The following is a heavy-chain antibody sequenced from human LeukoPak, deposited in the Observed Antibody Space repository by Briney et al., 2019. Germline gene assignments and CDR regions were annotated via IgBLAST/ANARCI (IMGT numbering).Heavy chain of an antibody. J-gene: IGHJ6*02. CDR1: GYIFTSYG. Sequence: GASVKVSCKASGYIFTSYGISWVRQAPGQGLEWMGWISAYNGNTKYAQNLQGRVTMTTGTSTTTAYMELRSLRSDDTAVYYCARDSSHNDYVLYYYGLDVWGQGTTVTVSS. V-gene: IGHV1-18*01. CDR2: ISAYNGNT. CDR3: ARDSSHNDYVLYYYGLDV. D-gene: IGHD4-17*01.